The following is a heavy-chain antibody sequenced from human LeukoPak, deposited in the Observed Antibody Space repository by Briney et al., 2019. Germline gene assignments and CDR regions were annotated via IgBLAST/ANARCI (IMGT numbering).Heavy chain of an antibody. CDR3: ASFFKGAARRHNWFDP. CDR2: IYYSGET. CDR1: GGSISRSNNY. J-gene: IGHJ5*02. Sequence: SETLSLTCSVSGGSISRSNNYWGWIRQPPGKGLEWIGSIYYSGETYYNPSLKSRLTISVDTSKNQFSLKLSSVTAADTAVYYCASFFKGAARRHNWFDPWGQGTLVTVSS. D-gene: IGHD3-16*01. V-gene: IGHV4-39*01.